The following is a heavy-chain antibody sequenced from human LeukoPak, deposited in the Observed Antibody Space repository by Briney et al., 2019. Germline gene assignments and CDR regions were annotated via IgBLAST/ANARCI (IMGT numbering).Heavy chain of an antibody. CDR3: TRRDGYNAFDY. V-gene: IGHV1-46*01. J-gene: IGHJ4*02. CDR1: GYALSSYY. CDR2: INPRRGST. D-gene: IGHD5-24*01. Sequence: ASVKVSCKASGYALSSYYMHWVRQAPGQGPEWMGIINPRRGSTTYAQKFQGRVTMTGDTSTSTVYMELSSLRSEDTAVYYCTRRDGYNAFDYWGQGTLVTVSS.